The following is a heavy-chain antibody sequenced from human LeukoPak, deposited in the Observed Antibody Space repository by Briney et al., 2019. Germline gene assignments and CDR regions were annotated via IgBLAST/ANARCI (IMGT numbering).Heavy chain of an antibody. J-gene: IGHJ4*02. Sequence: TFISYAIXWVRRAPGQGRXWMGGIIPIFGKANYSQKFQGRGTITADESTRTAYMELSSLRSEDTAVYYCARDGDRVSSDYWGQGTLVTVSS. CDR3: ARDGDRVSSDY. V-gene: IGHV1-69*01. D-gene: IGHD2-21*01. CDR2: IIPIFGKA. CDR1: TFISYA.